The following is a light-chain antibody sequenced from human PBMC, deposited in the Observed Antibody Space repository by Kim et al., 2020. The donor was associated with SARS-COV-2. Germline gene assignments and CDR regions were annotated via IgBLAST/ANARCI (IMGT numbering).Light chain of an antibody. CDR2: DAS. CDR1: QSVSSY. CDR3: QQHSNWPPYS. Sequence: EIVLTQSPATLSLSPGERATLSCRASQSVSSYFAWYQQKPGQAPRLLIYDASNRATGIPARFSGSGSGTDFTLTISSLEPEDFAVYYCQQHSNWPPYSFGQGTKLEI. V-gene: IGKV3-11*01. J-gene: IGKJ2*03.